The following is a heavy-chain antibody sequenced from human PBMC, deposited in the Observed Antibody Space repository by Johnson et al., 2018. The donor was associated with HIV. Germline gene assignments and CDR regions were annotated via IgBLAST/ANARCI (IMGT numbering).Heavy chain of an antibody. J-gene: IGHJ3*01. CDR1: GFPFSSYA. CDR2: IGGSGAGT. D-gene: IGHD3-22*01. CDR3: AKRFGYDNRGDQFDF. Sequence: VQLVESGGGLVQPGGSLRLSCAASGFPFSSYAMTWVRQAPGKGLEWVSTIGGSGAGTFYADSVRGRFTVSRDNSKGTLYLQMNSLRAEDTALYYCAKRFGYDNRGDQFDFWGQGAMVTVSS. V-gene: IGHV3-23*04.